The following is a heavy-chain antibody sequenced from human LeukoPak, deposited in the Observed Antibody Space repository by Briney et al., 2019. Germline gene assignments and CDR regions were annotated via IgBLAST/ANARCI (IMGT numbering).Heavy chain of an antibody. CDR3: AELGITMIGGV. CDR2: ISSIGSTI. Sequence: GGSLRLSCAASGFTFSSYSMNWVRQAPGKGLEWVSYISSIGSTIYYADSVKGRFTISRDNAKNSLYLQMNSLRAEDTAVYYCAELGITMIGGVWGKGTTVTISS. CDR1: GFTFSSYS. J-gene: IGHJ6*04. D-gene: IGHD3-10*02. V-gene: IGHV3-48*04.